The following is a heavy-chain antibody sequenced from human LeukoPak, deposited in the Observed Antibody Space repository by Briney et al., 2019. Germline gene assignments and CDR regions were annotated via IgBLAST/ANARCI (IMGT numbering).Heavy chain of an antibody. CDR1: GGTFSSYA. Sequence: ASVKVSCKASGGTFSSYAIGWVRQAPGQGLEWMGGIIPIFGTANYAQKFQGRVTITADKSTSTAYMELSSLRSEDTAVYYCASSCRSGYYYYGMDVWGKGTTVTVSS. V-gene: IGHV1-69*06. CDR2: IIPIFGTA. CDR3: ASSCRSGYYYYGMDV. D-gene: IGHD6-6*01. J-gene: IGHJ6*04.